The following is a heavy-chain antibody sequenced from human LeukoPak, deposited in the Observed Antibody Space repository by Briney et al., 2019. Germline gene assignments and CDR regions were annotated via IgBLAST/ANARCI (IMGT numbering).Heavy chain of an antibody. CDR2: ITWNTGST. CDR3: ARGNNYAFDM. Sequence: GGSLRLSCAASGFTFDDYTMHWVRQAPGKGLEWVSLITWNTGSTYYADSVKGRFTISRDNSKNSLYLQMNSLRTEDTAVYYCARGNNYAFDMWGQGTMVTVSS. J-gene: IGHJ3*02. D-gene: IGHD2/OR15-2a*01. V-gene: IGHV3-43*01. CDR1: GFTFDDYT.